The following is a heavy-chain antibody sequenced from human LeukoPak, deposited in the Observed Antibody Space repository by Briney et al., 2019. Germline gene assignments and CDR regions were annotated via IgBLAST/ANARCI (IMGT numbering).Heavy chain of an antibody. CDR2: ISSGSSTI. J-gene: IGHJ3*02. CDR1: GFTFSSYS. D-gene: IGHD3-3*01. CDR3: ASPYYDFWSGYYAGPDAFDI. Sequence: GGSLRLSCAASGFTFSSYSMNWVRQAPGKGLEWVSYISSGSSTIYYADSVKGRFTISRDNAKNSLYLQMNSLRAEDTAVYYCASPYYDFWSGYYAGPDAFDIWGQGTMVTVSS. V-gene: IGHV3-48*01.